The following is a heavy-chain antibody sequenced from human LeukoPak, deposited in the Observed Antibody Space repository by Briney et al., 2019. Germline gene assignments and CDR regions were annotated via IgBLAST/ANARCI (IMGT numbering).Heavy chain of an antibody. V-gene: IGHV3-30*02. D-gene: IGHD3-10*01. CDR3: ARDRSESYYLFDY. Sequence: GGSLRLSCAASGLTFSGADMHWVRQAPGKGLEWVAFIRSDAINKYYADSVKGRFTISRDNSKNTLYLQLSSLRAEDTAVYYCARDRSESYYLFDYWGQGTLVTVSS. J-gene: IGHJ4*02. CDR2: IRSDAINK. CDR1: GLTFSGAD.